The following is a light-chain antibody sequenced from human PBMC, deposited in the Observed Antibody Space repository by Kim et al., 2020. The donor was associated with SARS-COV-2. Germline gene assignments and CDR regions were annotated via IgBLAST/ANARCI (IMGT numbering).Light chain of an antibody. V-gene: IGLV3-19*01. J-gene: IGLJ2*01. CDR1: SLRTYY. Sequence: ALGQTVKITCQGDSLRTYYASWYQQKPGQAPILFIFDKNKRPSGIPDRFSGSSSGNTASLTITGAQAEDEADYYCNSRDSSGNHVVFGGGTKVTVL. CDR2: DKN. CDR3: NSRDSSGNHVV.